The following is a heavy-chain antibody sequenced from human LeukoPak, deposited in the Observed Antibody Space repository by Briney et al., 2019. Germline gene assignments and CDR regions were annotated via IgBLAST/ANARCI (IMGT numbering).Heavy chain of an antibody. J-gene: IGHJ4*02. V-gene: IGHV3-23*01. CDR2: ISGSGGST. CDR1: GFTFSSYA. CDR3: AAGEYYYDSSGYYGY. D-gene: IGHD3-22*01. Sequence: GGSLRRSCTPSGFTFSSYAMSWVRQAPGKGLKWVSAISGSGGSTYYADSVKGRFTISRDNSKNTLYLQMNSLRAEDTAVYYCAAGEYYYDSSGYYGYWGQGTLVTVSS.